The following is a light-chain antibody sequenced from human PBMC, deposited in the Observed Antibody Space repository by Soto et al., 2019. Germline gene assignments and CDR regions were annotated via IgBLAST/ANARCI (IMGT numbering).Light chain of an antibody. V-gene: IGKV1-12*02. CDR3: QQGNGFPWT. CDR1: QGINSW. Sequence: DIQMTQSPSSVSASVGDRVTITCRASQGINSWLAWYHQKAGKAPNLLIYAASSLQSGVPSRFSGSGSGTDFTLTINILQPEDSATYYCQQGNGFPWTFGQGTKVAIK. J-gene: IGKJ1*01. CDR2: AAS.